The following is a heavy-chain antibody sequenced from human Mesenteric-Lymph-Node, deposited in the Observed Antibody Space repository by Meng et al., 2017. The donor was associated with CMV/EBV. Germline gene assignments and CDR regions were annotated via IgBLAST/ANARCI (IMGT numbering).Heavy chain of an antibody. D-gene: IGHD2-8*02. J-gene: IGHJ4*02. CDR2: IIHNSGTT. CDR1: GFTLSNYG. Sequence: ETLSLTCAASGFTLSNYGMGWVRQAPGRGLEWLSIIHNSGTTAYVESVGGRFTISRDDSKNTLFLQMVSLRAEDTAVYFCAKYGPGWCFDYWGQGTLVTVSS. V-gene: IGHV3-23*03. CDR3: AKYGPGWCFDY.